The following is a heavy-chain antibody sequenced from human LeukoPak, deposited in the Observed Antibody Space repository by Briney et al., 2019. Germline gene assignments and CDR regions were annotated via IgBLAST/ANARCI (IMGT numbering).Heavy chain of an antibody. V-gene: IGHV3-9*03. D-gene: IGHD6-13*01. CDR1: GFTFSSYG. CDR2: ISWNSGSK. CDR3: AKGGDSSSWSRNSYFDY. Sequence: PGGSLRLSCAASGFTFSSYGMSWVRQAPGKGLEWVSGISWNSGSKGYADSVKGRFTTSRDNAKNSLYLQMNSLRAEDMALYYCAKGGDSSSWSRNSYFDYWGQGTLVTVSS. J-gene: IGHJ4*02.